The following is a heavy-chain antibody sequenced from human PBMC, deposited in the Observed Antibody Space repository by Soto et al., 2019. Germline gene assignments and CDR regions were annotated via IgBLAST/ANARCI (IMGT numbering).Heavy chain of an antibody. V-gene: IGHV1-24*01. CDR1: GYTLTELS. CDR3: ATNPPRLRFLAWFPEGMFDT. D-gene: IGHD3-3*01. CDR2: FDPEDGET. J-gene: IGHJ5*02. Sequence: GASVKVSCKVSGYTLTELSMHWVRQAPGKGLEWMGGFDPEDGETIYAQKFQGRVTMTEDTSTDTAYMELSSLRSEDTAVYYCATNPPRLRFLAWFPEGMFDTWGQGTQVTVSS.